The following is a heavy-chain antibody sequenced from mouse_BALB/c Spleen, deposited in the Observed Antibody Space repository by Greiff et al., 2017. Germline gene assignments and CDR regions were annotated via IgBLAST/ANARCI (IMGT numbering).Heavy chain of an antibody. CDR1: GYTFTSYT. CDR3: ARDGIIGRFAY. J-gene: IGHJ3*01. CDR2: INPSSGYT. D-gene: IGHD1-1*01. V-gene: IGHV1-4*02. Sequence: QVQLQQSAAELARPGASVKMSCKASGYTFTSYTMHWVKQRPGQGLEWIGYINPSSGYTEYNQKFKDKTTLTADKSSSTAYMQLSSLTSEDSAVYYCARDGIIGRFAYWGQGTLVTVSA.